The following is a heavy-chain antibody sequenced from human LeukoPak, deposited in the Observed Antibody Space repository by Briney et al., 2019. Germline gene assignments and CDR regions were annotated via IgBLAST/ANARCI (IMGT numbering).Heavy chain of an antibody. Sequence: ASVKVPCKASGYTFTGYYMHWVRQAPGQGLEWMGWINPNSGGTNYAQKFQGRVTMTRDTSISTAYMELSRLRSDDTAVYYCARGVAATGYYYYYGMDVWGQGTTVTVSS. J-gene: IGHJ6*02. V-gene: IGHV1-2*02. CDR2: INPNSGGT. CDR1: GYTFTGYY. D-gene: IGHD6-19*01. CDR3: ARGVAATGYYYYYGMDV.